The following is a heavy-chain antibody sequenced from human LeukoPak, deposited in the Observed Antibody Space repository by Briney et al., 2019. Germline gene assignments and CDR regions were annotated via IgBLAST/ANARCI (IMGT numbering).Heavy chain of an antibody. D-gene: IGHD2-2*02. CDR2: INHSGST. V-gene: IGHV4-34*01. CDR3: ARGKKQGYCSSTSCYSAYYYYMDV. J-gene: IGHJ6*03. CDR1: GGSFSGYY. Sequence: PSETLSLTCAVYGGSFSGYYWSWVRQPPGKGLEWVGEINHSGSTNYNPSLKSRVTISLDTSKNQFSLKLSSVTTADPAVYYCARGKKQGYCSSTSCYSAYYYYMDVWGKGTTVTVSS.